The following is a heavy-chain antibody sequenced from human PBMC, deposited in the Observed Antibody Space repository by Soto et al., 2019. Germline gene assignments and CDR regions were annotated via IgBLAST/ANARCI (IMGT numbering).Heavy chain of an antibody. D-gene: IGHD2-8*01. CDR2: MSYDGSHE. CDR3: AKGSVLRVVEAPLAILGGVDV. Sequence: GGSLRLSCVASGVTFSSYGMHWVRQAPGKGLEWVAVMSYDGSHEYYADSVKGRFTISRDNSKTILYLQMNSLRLEDTAVYYCAKGSVLRVVEAPLAILGGVDVWGQGAMVTVSS. CDR1: GVTFSSYG. J-gene: IGHJ6*02. V-gene: IGHV3-33*06.